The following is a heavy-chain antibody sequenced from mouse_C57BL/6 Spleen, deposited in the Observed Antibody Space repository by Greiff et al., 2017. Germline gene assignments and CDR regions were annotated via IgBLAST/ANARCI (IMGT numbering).Heavy chain of an antibody. D-gene: IGHD1-1*01. Sequence: VQLKESGPGLVAPSQSLSITCTVSGFSLTSYGVDWVRQSPGKGLEWLGVIWGVGSTNYNSALKSRLSISKDNSKSQVFLKMNSLQTDDTAMYYCASEDYYGSSGFAYWGQGTLVTVSA. CDR2: IWGVGST. CDR1: GFSLTSYG. J-gene: IGHJ3*01. V-gene: IGHV2-6*01. CDR3: ASEDYYGSSGFAY.